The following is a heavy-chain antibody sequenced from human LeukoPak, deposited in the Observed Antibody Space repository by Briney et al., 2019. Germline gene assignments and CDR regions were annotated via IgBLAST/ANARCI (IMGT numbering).Heavy chain of an antibody. J-gene: IGHJ4*02. Sequence: GGSLRLSCAASGFTFSSYGMHWVRQAPGKGLEWVAVIWYDGSNKYYADSVKGRFTISRDNSKNTLYLQMNSLRVEDTAVYYCARDYGSGSYYNFDYWGQGTLVTVSS. CDR2: IWYDGSNK. CDR3: ARDYGSGSYYNFDY. D-gene: IGHD3-10*01. V-gene: IGHV3-33*01. CDR1: GFTFSSYG.